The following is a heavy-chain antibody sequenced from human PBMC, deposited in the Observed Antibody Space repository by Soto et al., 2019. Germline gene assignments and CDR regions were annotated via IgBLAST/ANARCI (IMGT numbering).Heavy chain of an antibody. CDR2: IYPGDSDT. Sequence: GESLKISCKGCGYSFTSYWIGWVLQMPGKGLEWMGIIYPGDSDTRYSPSFQGQVTISADKSISTAYLQWSSLKASDTAMYYCARPRGLNGVAATDYWGQGTLVNVSS. J-gene: IGHJ4*02. V-gene: IGHV5-51*01. D-gene: IGHD2-15*01. CDR3: ARPRGLNGVAATDY. CDR1: GYSFTSYW.